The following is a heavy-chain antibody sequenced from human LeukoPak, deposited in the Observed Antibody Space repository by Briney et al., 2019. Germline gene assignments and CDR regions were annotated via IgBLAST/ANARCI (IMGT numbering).Heavy chain of an antibody. V-gene: IGHV4-59*11. CDR3: ARSYDTSGYYYYFDY. CDR2: IYYRGNT. D-gene: IGHD3-22*01. CDR1: GGSISGRY. J-gene: IGHJ4*02. Sequence: SETLSLTCTVSGGSISGRYWSWIRQSPGKGLEWIGYIYYRGNTNYNPSLKSRVTISVDTSKNQFSLRLTSVTAADTAVYYSARSYDTSGYYYYFDYWGQGTLVTVSS.